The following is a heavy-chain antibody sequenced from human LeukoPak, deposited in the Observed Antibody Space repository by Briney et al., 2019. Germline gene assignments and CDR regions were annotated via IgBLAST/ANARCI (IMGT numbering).Heavy chain of an antibody. V-gene: IGHV4-59*01. D-gene: IGHD2-15*01. CDR1: GGSISSYY. CDR3: ARDCSGGSCYSYHAFDI. CDR2: IYHSGST. Sequence: SETLSLTCTVSGGSISSYYWSWIRQPPGKGLEWIGYIYHSGSTNYNPSLKRRVTISVDTSKKQFSLKLSSVPAADTAVYYCARDCSGGSCYSYHAFDIWGQGTMVTVSS. J-gene: IGHJ3*02.